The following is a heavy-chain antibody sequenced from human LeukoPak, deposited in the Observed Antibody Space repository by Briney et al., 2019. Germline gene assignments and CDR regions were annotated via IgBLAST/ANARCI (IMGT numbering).Heavy chain of an antibody. Sequence: PGGSLRLSCAASGFTFSSCGFNWVRQAPGKGLEWVSSIGPTGTDRYYADSVRGRFTISRDNAKDSMYLQMDSLRDEDTAVYYCATETIGRHYDYWGQGTLLTVSS. CDR3: ATETIGRHYDY. J-gene: IGHJ4*02. CDR2: IGPTGTDR. D-gene: IGHD1-14*01. CDR1: GFTFSSCG. V-gene: IGHV3-21*01.